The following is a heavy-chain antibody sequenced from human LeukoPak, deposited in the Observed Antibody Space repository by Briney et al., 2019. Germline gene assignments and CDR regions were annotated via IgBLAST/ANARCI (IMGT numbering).Heavy chain of an antibody. CDR3: ARLDILTGNYYYFNF. Sequence: GGSLRLSCAASGFTFNDYWMHWVRQAPGMGLVWVSRISGDGSTTSYADSVKGRFTISRDNAKNTLYLQMNSLRAEDTAVYYCARLDILTGNYYYFNFWGQGTLVTVSS. D-gene: IGHD3-9*01. CDR2: ISGDGSTT. CDR1: GFTFNDYW. V-gene: IGHV3-74*01. J-gene: IGHJ4*02.